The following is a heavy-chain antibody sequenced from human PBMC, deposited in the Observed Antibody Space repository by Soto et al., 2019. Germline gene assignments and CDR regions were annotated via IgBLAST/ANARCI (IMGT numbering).Heavy chain of an antibody. Sequence: QVQLVQSGAEVKKPGASVKVSCKASGYTFTNFGISSVRPAPGQGLEWMGWISAYNGNTKYGQHFQGRVTQTTETSTSTAYMELRSLRSDATAGYYCARGGTPTDYWGQGTLVTFSA. J-gene: IGHJ4*02. CDR2: ISAYNGNT. CDR3: ARGGTPTDY. CDR1: GYTFTNFG. V-gene: IGHV1-18*01. D-gene: IGHD1-26*01.